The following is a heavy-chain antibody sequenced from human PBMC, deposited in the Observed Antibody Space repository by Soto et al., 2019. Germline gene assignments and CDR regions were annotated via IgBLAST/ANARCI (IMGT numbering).Heavy chain of an antibody. Sequence: EVQLVESGGGLVQPGGSLRLSCAASGFTFSSYWMSWVRQAPGKGLEWVANIKQDGSEKYYVDSVKGRFTISRDNAKNSLYLQMNSLRAEDTAVYYCARGGSYYNVAEYFQHWGQGTLVTVSS. J-gene: IGHJ1*01. CDR1: GFTFSSYW. CDR3: ARGGSYYNVAEYFQH. V-gene: IGHV3-7*01. D-gene: IGHD3-10*01. CDR2: IKQDGSEK.